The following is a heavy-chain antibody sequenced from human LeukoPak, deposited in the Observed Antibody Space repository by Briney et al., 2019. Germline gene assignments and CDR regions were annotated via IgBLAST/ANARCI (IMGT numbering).Heavy chain of an antibody. D-gene: IGHD3-10*01. CDR3: ARIGEYYYGSGTSLDY. V-gene: IGHV1-2*02. CDR2: INPNSGGT. Sequence: GSVTVSCKASGYTFTGYYMHWVRQAPGQGLEWMGWINPNSGGTNYAQKFQGRVTMTRDTSISTAYMELSRLRSDDTAVYYCARIGEYYYGSGTSLDYWGQGTLVTVSS. J-gene: IGHJ4*02. CDR1: GYTFTGYY.